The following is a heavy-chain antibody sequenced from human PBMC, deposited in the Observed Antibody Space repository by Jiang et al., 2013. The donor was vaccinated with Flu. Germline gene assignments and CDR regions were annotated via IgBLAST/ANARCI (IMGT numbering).Heavy chain of an antibody. CDR2: INHSGST. CDR3: ARVERLLKLKTTVTNGDY. J-gene: IGHJ4*02. V-gene: IGHV4-34*01. Sequence: LLKPSETLSLTCAVYGGSFSGYYWSWIRQPPGKGLEWIGEINHSGSTNYNPSLKSRVTISVDTSKNQFSLKLSSVTAADTAVYYCARVERLLKLKTTVTNGDYWGQGTLVTVSS. D-gene: IGHD4-17*01. CDR1: GGSFSGYY.